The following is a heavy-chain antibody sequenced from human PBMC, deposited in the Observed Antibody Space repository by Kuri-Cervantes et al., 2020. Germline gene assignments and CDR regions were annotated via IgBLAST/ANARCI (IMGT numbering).Heavy chain of an antibody. CDR1: GGSISSYY. J-gene: IGHJ4*02. D-gene: IGHD1-26*01. Sequence: CTVSGGSISSYYWSWIRQPAGKGLEWIGRIYTSGSTNYNPSLKSRVTISVDTSKTQFSLKLSSVTAADTAMYYCARTRGTLGVDYWGQGTLVTVSS. CDR3: ARTRGTLGVDY. CDR2: IYTSGST. V-gene: IGHV4-4*07.